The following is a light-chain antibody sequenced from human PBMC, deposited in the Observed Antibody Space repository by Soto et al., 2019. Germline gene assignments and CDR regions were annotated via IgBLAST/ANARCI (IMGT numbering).Light chain of an antibody. J-gene: IGLJ3*02. CDR3: SSYTTTTRL. CDR2: EVS. CDR1: SSDISSNNY. V-gene: IGLV2-14*01. Sequence: QSALTQPASVSGSPGQSITISCTGTSSDISSNNYVSWFQQRPGKAPTLIIYEVSNRPSGVSTHFSGSKSGNTASLTISGLLPEDEAEYYCSSYTTTTRLFGGGTKVIVL.